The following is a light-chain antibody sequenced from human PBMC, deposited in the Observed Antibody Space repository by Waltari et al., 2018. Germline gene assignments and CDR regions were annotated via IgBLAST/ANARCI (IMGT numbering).Light chain of an antibody. V-gene: IGLV2-14*03. Sequence: QSALTQPASVFGSPGQSITISCTGTSSDIGDYNFVSWYQQHPGKAPKLMIYDFILWPAGISSRFSGSKSGNTASLTISGRQAEDEADYHCRSYTSSSTLIFGGGTKLTVL. CDR2: DFI. J-gene: IGLJ2*01. CDR1: SSDIGDYNF. CDR3: RSYTSSSTLI.